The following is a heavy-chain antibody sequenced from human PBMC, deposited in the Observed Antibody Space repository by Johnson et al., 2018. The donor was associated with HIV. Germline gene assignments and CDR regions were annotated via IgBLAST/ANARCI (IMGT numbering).Heavy chain of an antibody. J-gene: IGHJ3*02. CDR2: ISYDGSNT. CDR1: GFTFSSYA. V-gene: IGHV3-30*09. CDR3: ARPGDTTMVSAFDI. Sequence: QVQLVESGGGVVQPGRSLRLSCAASGFTFSSYAMHWVRQAPGKGLEWVAVISYDGSNTYYADSVKGRFALSRDNSKNTLYLQMTRLRAEDTAVYYCARPGDTTMVSAFDIWGQGTMVTISS. D-gene: IGHD5-18*01.